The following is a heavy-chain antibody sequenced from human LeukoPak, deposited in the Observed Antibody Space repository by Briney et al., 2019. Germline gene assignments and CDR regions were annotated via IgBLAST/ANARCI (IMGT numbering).Heavy chain of an antibody. CDR3: ASRYSSSRPFDP. D-gene: IGHD6-13*01. Sequence: GGSLRLSCAASGFTFSSYSMNWVRQAPGKGLEWVSSISSSSSYIYYADSVKGRFTISRDNAKNSLYLQMNSLRAEDTAVYYCASRYSSSRPFDPWGQGTLVTVSS. CDR1: GFTFSSYS. V-gene: IGHV3-21*01. CDR2: ISSSSSYI. J-gene: IGHJ5*02.